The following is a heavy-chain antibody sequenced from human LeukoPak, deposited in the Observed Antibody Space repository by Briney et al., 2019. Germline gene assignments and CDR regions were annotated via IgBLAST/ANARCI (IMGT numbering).Heavy chain of an antibody. Sequence: ASVKVSCKASGYTFTSYDINWVRQATGQGLEWMGWMNPNSGNTGYAQKFQGRVTITRNTSISTAYMELSSLRSEDAAVYYRARGRDGGLPAAIRSYYYYYMDVWGKGTTVTVSS. J-gene: IGHJ6*03. V-gene: IGHV1-8*03. CDR2: MNPNSGNT. CDR3: ARGRDGGLPAAIRSYYYYYMDV. D-gene: IGHD2-2*02. CDR1: GYTFTSYD.